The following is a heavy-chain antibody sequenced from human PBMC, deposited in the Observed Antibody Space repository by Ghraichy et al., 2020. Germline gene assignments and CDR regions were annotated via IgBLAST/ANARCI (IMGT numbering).Heavy chain of an antibody. CDR3: ARSWPYSGSYGDFDY. Sequence: SETLSLTCTVSGGSISSYYWSWIRQPPGKGLEWIGYIYYSGSTNYNPSLKSRVTISVDTSKNQFSLKLSSVTAADTAVYYCARSWPYSGSYGDFDYWGQGTLVTVSS. CDR1: GGSISSYY. CDR2: IYYSGST. D-gene: IGHD1-26*01. J-gene: IGHJ4*02. V-gene: IGHV4-59*01.